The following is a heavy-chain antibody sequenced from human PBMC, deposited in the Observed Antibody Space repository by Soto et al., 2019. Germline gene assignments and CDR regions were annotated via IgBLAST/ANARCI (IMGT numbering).Heavy chain of an antibody. CDR1: GGSISSGDYY. CDR2: IYYSGST. J-gene: IGHJ4*02. V-gene: IGHV4-30-4*01. CDR3: ARAGRYYYDSSGPDY. D-gene: IGHD3-22*01. Sequence: QVQLQESGPGLVKPSQTLSLTCTVSGGSISSGDYYWSWIRQPPGKGLEWIGYIYYSGSTYYNPSLKSRVTISVDTSKNQCSLKLSSVTAADTAVYYCARAGRYYYDSSGPDYWGQGTLVTVSS.